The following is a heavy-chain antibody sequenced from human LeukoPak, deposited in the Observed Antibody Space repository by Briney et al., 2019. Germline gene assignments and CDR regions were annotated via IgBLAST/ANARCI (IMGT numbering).Heavy chain of an antibody. Sequence: GGSLRLSCAASGFTFSSYTMNWVRQAPGKGLEWVSFISSSSSYIYDADSVKGRFTISRDNAKKSLYLQMDSLRAEDTAVYYCAKITGFGRYNWFDPWGQGTLVTVSS. CDR3: AKITGFGRYNWFDP. J-gene: IGHJ5*02. D-gene: IGHD3-10*01. V-gene: IGHV3-21*01. CDR2: ISSSSSYI. CDR1: GFTFSSYT.